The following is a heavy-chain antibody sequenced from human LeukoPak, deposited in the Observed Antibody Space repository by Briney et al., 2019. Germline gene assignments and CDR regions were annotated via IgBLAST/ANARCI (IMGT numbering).Heavy chain of an antibody. V-gene: IGHV3-23*01. Sequence: GGSLRLSCAASGFTFSSYAMSWVRQAPGKGLEWASGISSSGDGTYYTDSVKGRFTISRDNSKNTLYLQLNSLRAEDAALYYCAKEVGALGEPYFDHWGQGTLVTVSS. D-gene: IGHD1-26*01. J-gene: IGHJ4*02. CDR1: GFTFSSYA. CDR3: AKEVGALGEPYFDH. CDR2: ISSSGDGT.